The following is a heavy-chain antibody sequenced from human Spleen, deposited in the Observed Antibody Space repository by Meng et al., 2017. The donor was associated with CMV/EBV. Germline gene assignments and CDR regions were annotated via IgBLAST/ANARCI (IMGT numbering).Heavy chain of an antibody. V-gene: IGHV4-39*01. Sequence: LTFPVSRGSISSSSSYWGWIRQPPGKGLEWIGSIYYSGSTYYNPSLKSRVTISVDTSKNQFSLKLSSVTAADTAVYYCASQRVWAPRDWGQGTLVTVSS. CDR3: ASQRVWAPRD. CDR1: RGSISSSSSY. CDR2: IYYSGST. J-gene: IGHJ4*02. D-gene: IGHD3-16*01.